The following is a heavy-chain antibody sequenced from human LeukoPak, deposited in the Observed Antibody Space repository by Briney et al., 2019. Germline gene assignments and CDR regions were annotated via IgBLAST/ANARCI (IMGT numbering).Heavy chain of an antibody. CDR1: GFTFSSYA. D-gene: IGHD3-3*01. V-gene: IGHV3-23*01. J-gene: IGHJ4*02. CDR3: AKRSSGPLNGQMDY. Sequence: GGSLRLSCAASGFTFSSYAMSWVRQAPGKGLEWVSAISGSGGSTYYADSVKGRFTISRDNSKNTLYLQMNSLRAEDTAVYYCAKRSSGPLNGQMDYWGQGTLVTVSS. CDR2: ISGSGGST.